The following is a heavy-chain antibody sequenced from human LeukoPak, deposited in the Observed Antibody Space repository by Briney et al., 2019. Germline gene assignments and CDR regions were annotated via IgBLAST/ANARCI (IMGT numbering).Heavy chain of an antibody. D-gene: IGHD6-13*01. V-gene: IGHV3-23*01. CDR2: CGTDGDT. CDR1: GFTFSTSA. CDR3: AKKTPGTYPFDS. J-gene: IGHJ4*02. Sequence: PGGSLSLSCAASGFTFSTSALNWVRQAPGKGLEWVSACGTDGDTYYADSVKGRFTISRDNSQHTLYLQMTGLRAEDTAVYYCAKKTPGTYPFDSWGQGTLVSVSP.